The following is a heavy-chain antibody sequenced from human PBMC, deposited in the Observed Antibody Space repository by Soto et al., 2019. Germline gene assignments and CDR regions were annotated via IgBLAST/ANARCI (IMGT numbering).Heavy chain of an antibody. D-gene: IGHD3-10*01. CDR2: IKQDGSEK. CDR1: GFTFSSYW. V-gene: IGHV3-7*01. CDR3: ASGSKTNYYGSRTYFPFDY. J-gene: IGHJ4*02. Sequence: GGSLRLSCAASGFTFSSYWVSWVRQAPGKGLEWVANIKQDGSEKYYVDSVKGRFTISRDNAKNSLYLQMNSLRAEDTAVYYCASGSKTNYYGSRTYFPFDYSGQRTLVTVSS.